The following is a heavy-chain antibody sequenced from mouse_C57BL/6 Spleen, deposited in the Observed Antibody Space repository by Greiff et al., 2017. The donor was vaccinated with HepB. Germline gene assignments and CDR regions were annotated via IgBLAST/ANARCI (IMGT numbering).Heavy chain of an antibody. D-gene: IGHD1-1*01. CDR3: TRALITTVVATSSGYFDV. V-gene: IGHV1-64*01. Sequence: VQLQQPGAELVKPGASVKLSCKASGYTFTSYWMHWVKQRPGQGLEWIGMIHPNSGSTNYNEKFKSKATLTVDKSSSTAYMQLSSLTSEDSAVYYCTRALITTVVATSSGYFDVWGTGTTVTVSS. CDR1: GYTFTSYW. J-gene: IGHJ1*03. CDR2: IHPNSGST.